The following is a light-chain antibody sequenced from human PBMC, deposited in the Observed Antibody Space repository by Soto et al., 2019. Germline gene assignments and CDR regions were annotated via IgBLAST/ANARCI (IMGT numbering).Light chain of an antibody. J-gene: IGLJ1*01. V-gene: IGLV2-14*01. CDR2: EVT. Sequence: QSVLTQPASVSGSPGQSITISCTGTSSDVGGHNYVAWYQQHPGKAPKLMIYEVTNRPSGVSDRFSGSKSGNTASLTISGLQDEDEANYYCSSYTTSTTHVFGTGTKVTVL. CDR1: SSDVGGHNY. CDR3: SSYTTSTTHV.